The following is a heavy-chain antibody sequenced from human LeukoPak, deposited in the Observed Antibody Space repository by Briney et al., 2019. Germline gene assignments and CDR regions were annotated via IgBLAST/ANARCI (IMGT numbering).Heavy chain of an antibody. J-gene: IGHJ4*02. CDR3: ARSSKGYFDY. D-gene: IGHD4-11*01. CDR1: GGSISSSSYY. Sequence: SETLSLTCTVSGGSISSSSYYWGWIRQPPGKGLEWIGSIYYSGSTYYNPSLKSRVTISVDTSKNQFSLKLSSVTAADTAVYYCARSSKGYFDYWGQGTLVTVSS. V-gene: IGHV4-39*07. CDR2: IYYSGST.